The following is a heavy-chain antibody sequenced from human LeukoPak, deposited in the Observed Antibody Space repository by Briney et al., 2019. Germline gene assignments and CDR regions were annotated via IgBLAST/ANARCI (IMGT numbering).Heavy chain of an antibody. CDR2: FDPEDGET. CDR3: ATGLHGDYTLDWYFDL. D-gene: IGHD4-17*01. J-gene: IGHJ2*01. Sequence: ASVKVSCKVSGYTLTELSMHWVRQAPGKGLEWVGGFDPEDGETIYAQKFQGRVTMTEDTSTDTAYMELSSLRSEDTAVYYCATGLHGDYTLDWYFDLWGRGTLVTVSS. V-gene: IGHV1-24*01. CDR1: GYTLTELS.